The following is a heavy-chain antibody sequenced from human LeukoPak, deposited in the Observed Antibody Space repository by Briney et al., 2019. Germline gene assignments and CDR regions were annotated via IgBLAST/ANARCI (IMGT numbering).Heavy chain of an antibody. Sequence: KTSETLSLTCTVSGGSISGSSYYWGWIRQPPGKGLEWIGTIYYTGRTYHNRSLKSRVTISVDPSKNQFSLKLSSVTAVDTAFYYCARDYDSGGYYGRWFGPWGQGTLVTVSS. CDR2: IYYTGRT. CDR1: GGSISGSSYY. J-gene: IGHJ5*02. D-gene: IGHD3-22*01. CDR3: ARDYDSGGYYGRWFGP. V-gene: IGHV4-39*02.